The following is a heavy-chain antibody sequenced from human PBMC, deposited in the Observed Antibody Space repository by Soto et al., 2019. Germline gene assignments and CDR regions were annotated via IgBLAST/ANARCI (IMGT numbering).Heavy chain of an antibody. Sequence: PGGSLRLSCAASGFTFSSYGMHWVRQAPGKGLEWVAVIWYDGSNKYYADSVKGRFTISRDNSKNTLYLQMNSLRAEDTAVYYCARDKPFGGDCYHDAFDIWGQGTMVTVSS. D-gene: IGHD2-21*02. CDR1: GFTFSSYG. J-gene: IGHJ3*02. V-gene: IGHV3-33*01. CDR3: ARDKPFGGDCYHDAFDI. CDR2: IWYDGSNK.